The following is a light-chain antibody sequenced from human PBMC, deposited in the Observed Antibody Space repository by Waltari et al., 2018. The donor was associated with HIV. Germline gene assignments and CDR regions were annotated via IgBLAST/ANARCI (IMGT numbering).Light chain of an antibody. CDR3: MQSIQALT. Sequence: EIVMTQSPLSLSVTPGEPASISCKASQFLVDSDGRTYFDWYLQKPGQPPQLLIYEVSSRFSGVPDRFSGSGSGTDFTLTISRVEAEDVGVYYCMQSIQALTFGQGTKLEI. V-gene: IGKV2D-29*01. CDR2: EVS. J-gene: IGKJ1*01. CDR1: QFLVDSDGRTY.